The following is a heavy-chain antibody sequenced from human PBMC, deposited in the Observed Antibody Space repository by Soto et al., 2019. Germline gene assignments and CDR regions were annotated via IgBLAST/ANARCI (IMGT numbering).Heavy chain of an antibody. CDR3: ARCSDGNCKGIDY. D-gene: IGHD2-15*01. Sequence: SETLSLTCTVSGGSVSSGPYYWNWIRHPPGNGLEWIGYIYYSGITNYNPSLKSRVTISLDTSKNRFSLNLSSVTAADTAVYYCARCSDGNCKGIDYWGPGTLVTVSS. CDR1: GGSVSSGPYY. V-gene: IGHV4-61*01. J-gene: IGHJ4*02. CDR2: IYYSGIT.